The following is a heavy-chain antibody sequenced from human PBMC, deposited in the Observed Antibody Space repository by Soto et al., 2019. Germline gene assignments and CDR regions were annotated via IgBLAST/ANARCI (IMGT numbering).Heavy chain of an antibody. Sequence: GESLKISCKGSGYSFTSYWISWVRQMPGKRLEWMGRIDPSDSYTNYSPSFQGHVTISADKSISTAYLQWSSLKASDTAMYYCARGDGDYVWGSYSFNYYGMDVWGQGTTVTVSS. CDR2: IDPSDSYT. CDR3: ARGDGDYVWGSYSFNYYGMDV. D-gene: IGHD3-16*01. V-gene: IGHV5-10-1*01. CDR1: GYSFTSYW. J-gene: IGHJ6*02.